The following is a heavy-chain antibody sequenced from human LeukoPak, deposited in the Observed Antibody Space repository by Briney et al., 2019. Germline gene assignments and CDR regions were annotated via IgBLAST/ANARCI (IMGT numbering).Heavy chain of an antibody. D-gene: IGHD3-10*01. V-gene: IGHV4-59*01. CDR1: GGSISSYY. J-gene: IGHJ6*03. CDR2: IYYSGST. Sequence: SETLSLTCTVPGGSISSYYWSWIRQPPGKGLEWIGYIYYSGSTNYNPSLKSRVTISVDTSKNQFSLKLSSVTAADTAVYYCARATLWFGELLSGDYYYYYMDVWGKGTTVTVSS. CDR3: ARATLWFGELLSGDYYYYYMDV.